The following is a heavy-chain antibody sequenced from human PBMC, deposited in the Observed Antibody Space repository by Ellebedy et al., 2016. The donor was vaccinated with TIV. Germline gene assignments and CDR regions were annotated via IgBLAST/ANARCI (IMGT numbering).Heavy chain of an antibody. CDR2: AIPMFGSA. Sequence: SVKVSCKASGDTFSTHVITWVRQAPGQGLEWMGGAIPMFGSAQYAQRFQGRVTITADESTRTAYMELRGLRFEDTAVYYCARGGRLDSSSPKFDSWGQGTQVTVSS. V-gene: IGHV1-69*13. CDR3: ARGGRLDSSSPKFDS. J-gene: IGHJ4*02. CDR1: GDTFSTHV. D-gene: IGHD1-1*01.